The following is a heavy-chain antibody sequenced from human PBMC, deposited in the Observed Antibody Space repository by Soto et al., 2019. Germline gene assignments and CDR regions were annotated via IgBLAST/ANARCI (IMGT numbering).Heavy chain of an antibody. V-gene: IGHV4-31*01. CDR1: GGSISRGGYF. D-gene: IGHD6-6*01. J-gene: IGHJ6*02. CDR2: IYYSGDT. Sequence: QVQLQESGPGLVKPSQTLSLTCTVSGGSISRGGYFWSWIRQPPGKGLGWIGFIYYSGDTSYNPALKGPLTISVNTSKNQCSLKLSSVTAADTAVYYCAREGAAPYYYYGMDVWGQGTTVTVSS. CDR3: AREGAAPYYYYGMDV.